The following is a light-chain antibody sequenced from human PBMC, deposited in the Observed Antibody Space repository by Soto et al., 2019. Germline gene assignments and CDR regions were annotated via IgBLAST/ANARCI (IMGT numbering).Light chain of an antibody. CDR1: NSNIGADYG. Sequence: QSVLTQPPSVSGAPGQRVTISCTGTNSNIGADYGVQWYQQFPGTAPKLLIYGNNNRPSGVSDRFSGSKSATSASLVITGLQPGDEADYYCQSYDSNLVGLVFGAGTKVTVL. CDR2: GNN. CDR3: QSYDSNLVGLV. J-gene: IGLJ3*02. V-gene: IGLV1-40*01.